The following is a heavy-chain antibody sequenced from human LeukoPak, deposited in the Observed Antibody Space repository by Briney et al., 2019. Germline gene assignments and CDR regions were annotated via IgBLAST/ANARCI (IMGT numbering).Heavy chain of an antibody. CDR1: GYTFTGYY. CDR2: INPNSGGT. D-gene: IGHD6-13*01. V-gene: IGHV1-2*02. CDR3: ARVRAKSSSWYNWFDP. Sequence: GASVKVSCKASGYTFTGYYMHWVRQAPGQGLEWMGWINPNSGGTNYAQKFQGRVTMTRDTSISTAYMELSRLRSDDTAVYYCARVRAKSSSWYNWFDPWGQGTLVTVSS. J-gene: IGHJ5*02.